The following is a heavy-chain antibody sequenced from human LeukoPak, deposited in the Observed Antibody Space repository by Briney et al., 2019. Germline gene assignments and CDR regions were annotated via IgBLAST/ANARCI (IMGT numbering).Heavy chain of an antibody. D-gene: IGHD5-12*01. CDR1: GFTFSMYA. Sequence: HGGSLRLSCSASGFTFSMYAMHWVRQAPGKGLEYVSAISSNGGSTHYADSVKGRFTISRDNSKNTLYLQMSSLRAEDTAVYYCGKHGGYGGYETFGYWGQGSLVTVSS. V-gene: IGHV3-64D*06. J-gene: IGHJ4*02. CDR3: GKHGGYGGYETFGY. CDR2: ISSNGGST.